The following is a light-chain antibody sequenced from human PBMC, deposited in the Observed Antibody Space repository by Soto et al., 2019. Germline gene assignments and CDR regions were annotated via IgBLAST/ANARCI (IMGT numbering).Light chain of an antibody. CDR3: QQSGSSPGT. CDR2: GAS. J-gene: IGKJ1*01. V-gene: IGKV3-20*01. CDR1: QSVSSSY. Sequence: EIVLTKSPCTLSLSLGERATLSCRASQSVSSSYLAWYQQKPGQAPRLLIYGASSRATGIPARFSGSGSGTDFTLTIDSLEPEDFAVYYCQQSGSSPGTFGQGTKVDIK.